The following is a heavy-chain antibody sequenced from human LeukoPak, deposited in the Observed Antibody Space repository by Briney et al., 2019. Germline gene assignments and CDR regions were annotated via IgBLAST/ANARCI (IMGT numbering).Heavy chain of an antibody. CDR3: ARSRTGGYFDY. CDR2: IYYSGST. J-gene: IGHJ4*02. Sequence: TSETLSLTCTVSGGSISSSSYYWGWIRQPPGKGLEWIGSIYYSGSTYYNPSLKSRVTISVDTSKNQFSLKLSSVTAADTAVYYCARSRTGGYFDYWGQGSLVTVSS. CDR1: GGSISSSSYY. D-gene: IGHD1-14*01. V-gene: IGHV4-39*07.